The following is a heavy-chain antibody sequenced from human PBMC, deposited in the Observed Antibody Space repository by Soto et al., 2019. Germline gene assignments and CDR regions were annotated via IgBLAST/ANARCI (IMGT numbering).Heavy chain of an antibody. V-gene: IGHV3-23*01. D-gene: IGHD2-15*01. CDR3: YRGTGGSRFSFDY. CDR1: GFTFSGYA. Sequence: PGGSLRLSCAASGFTFSGYAMSWVRQAPGKGLEWVSGISGSGGSTYYADSVKGRFTISRDSSQNTLYLQMNSLRAEDTAVYYCYRGTGGSRFSFDYWAPADLVNVS. CDR2: ISGSGGST. J-gene: IGHJ4*02.